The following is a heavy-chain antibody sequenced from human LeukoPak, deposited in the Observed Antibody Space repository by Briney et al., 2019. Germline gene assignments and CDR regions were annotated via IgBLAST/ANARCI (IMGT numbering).Heavy chain of an antibody. CDR2: INHSGYT. J-gene: IGHJ4*02. Sequence: SETLSLTCAVSGASFNDYYWSWVRQTPGKGLEWIGEINHSGYTNDSPSLKSRVTLSVDTSRKQFSLNLRSVTVADTGIYYCTRMTAGHDYWGQGTLVTVSS. CDR3: TRMTAGHDY. V-gene: IGHV4-34*01. CDR1: GASFNDYY. D-gene: IGHD2-21*02.